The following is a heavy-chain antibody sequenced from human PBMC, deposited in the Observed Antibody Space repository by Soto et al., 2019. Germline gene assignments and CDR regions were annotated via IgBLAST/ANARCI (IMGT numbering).Heavy chain of an antibody. CDR1: GGSITSSGYY. CDR3: ARGGGSTKVDY. Sequence: QVQLQESGPGLVKPSQTLSLTCTVSGGSITSSGYYWSWIRQHPGEGLEWIGFTSNSGSTSYNPSLKSRVTIAVDTSSIQFPLNLTSVTAADTAVYYCARGGGSTKVDYWGQGTLVTVSP. V-gene: IGHV4-31*03. CDR2: TSNSGST. J-gene: IGHJ4*02. D-gene: IGHD2-2*01.